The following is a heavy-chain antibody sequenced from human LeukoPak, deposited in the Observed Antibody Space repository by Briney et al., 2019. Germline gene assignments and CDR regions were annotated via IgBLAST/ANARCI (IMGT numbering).Heavy chain of an antibody. J-gene: IGHJ5*02. CDR2: ISSSSSYI. CDR1: GFTFSSYS. CDR3: ARADYGDRQGYNWFDP. Sequence: GGSLRLSCAASGFTFSSYSMNWVRQAPGKGLEWVSSISSSSSYIYYADSVKGRFTISRDNAKNSLYLQMNSLRAEDTAVYYCARADYGDRQGYNWFDPWGQGTLVTVSS. D-gene: IGHD4-17*01. V-gene: IGHV3-21*01.